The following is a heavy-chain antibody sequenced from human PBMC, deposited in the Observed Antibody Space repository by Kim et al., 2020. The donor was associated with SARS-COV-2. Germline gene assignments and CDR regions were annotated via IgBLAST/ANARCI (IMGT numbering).Heavy chain of an antibody. CDR1: GGSISSGGYY. CDR3: ARDVGKHTARAAVFDI. V-gene: IGHV4-31*03. CDR2: IYYSGST. J-gene: IGHJ3*02. D-gene: IGHD5-18*01. Sequence: SETLSLTCTVSGGSISSGGYYWSWIRQHPGKGLEWIGYIYYSGSTYYNPSLKSRVTISVDTSKNQFSLKLSSVTAADTAVYYCARDVGKHTARAAVFDIWGQGTMVTVSS.